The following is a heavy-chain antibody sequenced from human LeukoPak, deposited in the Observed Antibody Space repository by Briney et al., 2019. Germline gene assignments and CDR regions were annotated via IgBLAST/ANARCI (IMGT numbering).Heavy chain of an antibody. CDR2: IKHDGSQR. D-gene: IGHD3-10*01. Sequence: PGGSLRLSCVASGFSLGTYWMSRVRRPPGKGLEWVANIKHDGSQRYYVDSVKGRFTISRDNAKNSLYLQMNSLRAEDTAVYYCVRDGMGVIKAFDIWGQGTMVTVSS. CDR1: GFSLGTYW. J-gene: IGHJ3*02. CDR3: VRDGMGVIKAFDI. V-gene: IGHV3-7*05.